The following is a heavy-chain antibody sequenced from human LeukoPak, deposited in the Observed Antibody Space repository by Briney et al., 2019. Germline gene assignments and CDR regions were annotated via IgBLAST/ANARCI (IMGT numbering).Heavy chain of an antibody. CDR2: FYVGGAT. V-gene: IGHV3-53*01. CDR3: ARGDGYNFFDY. D-gene: IGHD5-24*01. Sequence: GGSLRLSCAVSGFSVTNNYMSWVRQAPGKGLEWVSVFYVGGATYYADSVKGRFTISRDNSENTLYLQMKSLRAEDTAVYYCARGDGYNFFDYWGQGTLVTVS. J-gene: IGHJ4*02. CDR1: GFSVTNNY.